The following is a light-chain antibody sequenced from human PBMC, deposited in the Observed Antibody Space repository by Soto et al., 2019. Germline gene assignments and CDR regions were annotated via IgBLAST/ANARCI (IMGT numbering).Light chain of an antibody. CDR1: QSVSSNY. CDR3: QQFGSSPPWT. CDR2: GAS. V-gene: IGKV3-20*01. J-gene: IGKJ1*01. Sequence: EIVLTQSPGTLSLSPGERATLSCRASQSVSSNYLVWYQQKPGQPPRLLIYGASSRATGIPDRFSGRGSGTDFTLTISRLEPEDFALYYCQQFGSSPPWTFGQGTKVEIK.